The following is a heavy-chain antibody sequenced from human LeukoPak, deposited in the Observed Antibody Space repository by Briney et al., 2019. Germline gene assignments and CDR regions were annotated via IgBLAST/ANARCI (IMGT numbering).Heavy chain of an antibody. D-gene: IGHD6-13*01. CDR3: AREVPGGSSWFDY. V-gene: IGHV3-7*01. CDR1: EFTLSNYW. Sequence: GGSLRLSCAASEFTLSNYWLSWVRQAPGKGLEWVANIKEDGSVKNYVASVKGGFTISRDNAKNSLYLQMNSLRAEDTAVYYCAREVPGGSSWFDYWGQGTLVTVSS. CDR2: IKEDGSVK. J-gene: IGHJ4*02.